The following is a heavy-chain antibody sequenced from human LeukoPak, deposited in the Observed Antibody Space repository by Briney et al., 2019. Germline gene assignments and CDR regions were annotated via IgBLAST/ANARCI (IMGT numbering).Heavy chain of an antibody. Sequence: GGSPRLSCAASGFTFSSHGMNWVRQAPGKGLEWVSGSSSIGGRTYYADSVKGRFTVTRDNSRNTLYLQMNSLRAEDTGVYYCAKDDAWGRFYHWGQGTLVTVSS. CDR2: SSSIGGRT. CDR1: GFTFSSHG. V-gene: IGHV3-23*01. CDR3: AKDDAWGRFYH. J-gene: IGHJ1*01. D-gene: IGHD3-16*01.